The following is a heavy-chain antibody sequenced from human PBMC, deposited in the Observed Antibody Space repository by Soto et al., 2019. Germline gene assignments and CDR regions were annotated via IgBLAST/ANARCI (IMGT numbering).Heavy chain of an antibody. J-gene: IGHJ3*02. D-gene: IGHD2-8*02. CDR2: ILVDGRT. CDR1: GFICSSYD. Sequence: GSLRLSCAASGFICSSYDMSWVRQAPGKGLEWVSTILVDGRTFYVDSVKGRFTISRDSSKNTVYLQMNSLTAGDTALYYCAKATATGGGAFDICGQGTMVTVSS. CDR3: AKATATGGGAFDI. V-gene: IGHV3-23*01.